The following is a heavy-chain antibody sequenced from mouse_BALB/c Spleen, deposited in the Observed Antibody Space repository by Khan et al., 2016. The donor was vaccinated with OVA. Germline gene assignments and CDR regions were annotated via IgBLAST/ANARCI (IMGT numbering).Heavy chain of an antibody. CDR2: IHPGIGGT. CDR3: ASEGYGSLDY. V-gene: IGHV1-54*01. Sequence: VQLQESGAELVRPGTSVKVSCQAFGYSFTDYLIDWVNQRPGQGLEWIAVIHPGIGGTNYNEKFTGKATLPAATSSSTAYMQLSSLASDDSAVYVCASEGYGSLDYWGQGTLVTVSP. D-gene: IGHD1-1*02. J-gene: IGHJ3*01. CDR1: GYSFTDYL.